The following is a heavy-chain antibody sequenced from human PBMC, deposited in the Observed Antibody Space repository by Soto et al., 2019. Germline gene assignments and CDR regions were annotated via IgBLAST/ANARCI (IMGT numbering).Heavy chain of an antibody. CDR2: INPNSGGT. Sequence: ASVKVSCKASGYTFTGYYMHWVRQAPGQGLEWMGWINPNSGGTNYAQKFQGRVTMTRDTSISTAYMELSRLRSDDTAVYYCARASTGTTVPFDYWGQGTLVTVSS. CDR1: GYTFTGYY. D-gene: IGHD1-1*01. CDR3: ARASTGTTVPFDY. J-gene: IGHJ4*02. V-gene: IGHV1-2*02.